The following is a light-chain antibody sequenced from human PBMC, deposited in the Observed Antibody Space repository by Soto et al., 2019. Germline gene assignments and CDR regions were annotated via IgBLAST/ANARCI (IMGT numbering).Light chain of an antibody. CDR3: QQSYSTPL. CDR1: QSISSY. Sequence: DIQMTQSPSSLSASVGDRVTITCRASQSISSYLNWYQQKPGKAPKLLIYAASSLQSGVPSRFSGSGSGTDFTLTISSLQHEDFATYYCQQSYSTPLFGGGTKVDI. J-gene: IGKJ4*01. V-gene: IGKV1-39*01. CDR2: AAS.